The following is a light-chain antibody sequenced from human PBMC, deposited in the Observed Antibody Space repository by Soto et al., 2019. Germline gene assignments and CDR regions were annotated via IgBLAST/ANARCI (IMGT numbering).Light chain of an antibody. CDR1: SSDVGAYNY. V-gene: IGLV2-14*03. CDR2: DVN. Sequence: QSVLTQPASVSGSPEQSIAISCTGTSSDVGAYNYVSWYQHHPGKAPKLMIYDVNNRPSGVSNRFSGSKSGNTASLTISGLQAEDEADYYCTSYTSSSTYVFGPGPKVTVL. CDR3: TSYTSSSTYV. J-gene: IGLJ1*01.